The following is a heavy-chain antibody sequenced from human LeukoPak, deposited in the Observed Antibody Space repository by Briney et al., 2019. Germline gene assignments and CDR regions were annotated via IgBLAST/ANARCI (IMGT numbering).Heavy chain of an antibody. CDR3: ARVSRREGYYHPFDY. CDR2: IIPIFGTA. D-gene: IGHD2-21*01. V-gene: IGHV1-69*05. CDR1: GGTFSSYA. Sequence: SVKVSCKASGGTFSSYAISWVRQAPGQGLEWMGGIIPIFGTANYAQKSQGRVTITTDESTSTAYMELSSLRSEDTAVYYCARVSRREGYYHPFDYWGQGTLVTVSS. J-gene: IGHJ4*02.